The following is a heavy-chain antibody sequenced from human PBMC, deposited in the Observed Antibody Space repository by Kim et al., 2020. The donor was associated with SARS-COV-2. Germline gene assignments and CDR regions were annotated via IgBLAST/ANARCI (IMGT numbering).Heavy chain of an antibody. CDR3: AKDIDGIAVAGTFEY. V-gene: IGHV3-9*01. CDR1: GFTFDDYA. D-gene: IGHD6-19*01. J-gene: IGHJ4*02. CDR2: ISWNSGSI. Sequence: GGSLRLSCAASGFTFDDYAMHWVRQAPGKGLEWVSGISWNSGSIGYADSVKGRFTISRDNAKNSLYLQMNSLRAEDTALYYCAKDIDGIAVAGTFEYWGQGTLVTVSS.